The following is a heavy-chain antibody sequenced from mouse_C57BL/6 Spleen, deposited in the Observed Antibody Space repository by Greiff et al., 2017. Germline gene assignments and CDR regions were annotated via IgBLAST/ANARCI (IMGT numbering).Heavy chain of an antibody. Sequence: VHLVESGPELVKPGASVKISCKASGYAFSSSWMNWVKQRPGKGLEWIGRIYPGDGDTNYNGKFKGKDTLTADKSSSTAYMQLSSLTSEDSAVXFCARNGVSPWFADWGQGTLVTVSA. V-gene: IGHV1-82*01. CDR1: GYAFSSSW. D-gene: IGHD1-2*01. CDR3: ARNGVSPWFAD. CDR2: IYPGDGDT. J-gene: IGHJ3*01.